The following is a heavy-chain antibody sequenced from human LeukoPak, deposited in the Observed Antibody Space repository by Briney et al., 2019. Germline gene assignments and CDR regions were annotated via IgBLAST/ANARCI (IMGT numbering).Heavy chain of an antibody. CDR3: ARDSRGWTHDY. V-gene: IGHV3-21*01. CDR2: TDTSGNYI. Sequence: GGSPRLSCAASGFTFSNYGMNWVRQAPGKGLEWVSFTDTSGNYIYYGDSLKGRFTISRDNAKNTLYLQMNSLRAEDTAVYYCARDSRGWTHDYWGQGTLVTVSS. CDR1: GFTFSNYG. J-gene: IGHJ4*02. D-gene: IGHD3-10*01.